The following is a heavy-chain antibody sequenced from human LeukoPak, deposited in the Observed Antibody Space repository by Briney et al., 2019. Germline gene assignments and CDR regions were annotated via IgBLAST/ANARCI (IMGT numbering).Heavy chain of an antibody. Sequence: SVKVSCTASGGTFSSYAISWVRQAPGLGLEWMGGFIPIFGTANYAQKFQGRVTITTDESTSTAYMELSSLRSEDTAVYYCARSGPPSIAAACYFDYWGQGTLVTVSS. CDR2: FIPIFGTA. CDR1: GGTFSSYA. V-gene: IGHV1-69*05. J-gene: IGHJ4*02. CDR3: ARSGPPSIAAACYFDY. D-gene: IGHD6-13*01.